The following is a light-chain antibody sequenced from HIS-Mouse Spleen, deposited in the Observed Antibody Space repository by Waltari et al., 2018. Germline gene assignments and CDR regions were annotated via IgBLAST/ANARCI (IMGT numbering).Light chain of an antibody. J-gene: IGLJ1*01. CDR2: RNN. CDR1: SSHIRRNY. Sequence: QSVLTQPPSASGTPGQRVPISCSGSSSHIRRNYVYWYQQLPGTAPKLLIYRNNQRPSGVPDRFSGSKSGTSASLAISGLRSEDEADYYCAAWDDSLSGYVFGTGTKVTVL. V-gene: IGLV1-47*01. CDR3: AAWDDSLSGYV.